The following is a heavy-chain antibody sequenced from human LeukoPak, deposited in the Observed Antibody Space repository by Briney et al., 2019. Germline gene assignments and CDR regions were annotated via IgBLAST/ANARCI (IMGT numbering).Heavy chain of an antibody. Sequence: SETLSLTCAVYIDSFTNYYWNWIRQTPGKGLEWIGEVDDSGGTNINPSLKSRVTISVDTSKNQFSLKLSSVTAADTAVYYCARGGITMVRGVIQSWGQGTLVTVSS. CDR3: ARGGITMVRGVIQS. J-gene: IGHJ5*02. CDR1: IDSFTNYY. CDR2: VDDSGGT. V-gene: IGHV4-34*01. D-gene: IGHD3-10*01.